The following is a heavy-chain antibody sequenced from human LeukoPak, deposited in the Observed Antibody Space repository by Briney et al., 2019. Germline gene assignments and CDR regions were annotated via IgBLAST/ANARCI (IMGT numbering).Heavy chain of an antibody. J-gene: IGHJ6*02. D-gene: IGHD3-10*01. CDR2: IYSGGST. Sequence: GGSLRLSCAASGFTVSSNYMSWVRQAPGKGLEWVSVIYSGGSTYYADSVKGRFTISRHNSKNTLYLQMNSLRAEDTAVYYCARDRGLDQYYYYGMDVWGQGTTVTVSS. CDR1: GFTVSSNY. V-gene: IGHV3-53*04. CDR3: ARDRGLDQYYYYGMDV.